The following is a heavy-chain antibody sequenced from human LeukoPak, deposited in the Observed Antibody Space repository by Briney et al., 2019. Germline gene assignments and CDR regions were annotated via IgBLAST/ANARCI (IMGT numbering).Heavy chain of an antibody. V-gene: IGHV3-7*01. CDR3: ARGFSGSGSYSVY. CDR1: GFIFSNYW. D-gene: IGHD3-10*01. Sequence: GGSLRLSCAASGFIFSNYWMSWVRQAPGKGLEWVANIKQDGSEKYYVDSVRGRFTISRDNAKNSLYLQMNSLRAEDTAVYYCARGFSGSGSYSVYWGQGTLVTVSS. J-gene: IGHJ4*02. CDR2: IKQDGSEK.